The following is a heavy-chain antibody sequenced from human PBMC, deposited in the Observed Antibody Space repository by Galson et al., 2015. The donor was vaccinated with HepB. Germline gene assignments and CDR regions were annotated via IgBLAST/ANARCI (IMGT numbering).Heavy chain of an antibody. V-gene: IGHV5-51*01. Sequence: QSGAEVKKPGESLKISCKGSGNSFTGYWIAWVRQMPGKGLECMGVVYPGDSDTRYSPSFQGQVTMSADKSISTVYLQWSSLKASDTAIYYCARHVRGGSSDFWGQGTLVTVSS. J-gene: IGHJ4*02. CDR2: VYPGDSDT. CDR3: ARHVRGGSSDF. D-gene: IGHD3-16*01. CDR1: GNSFTGYW.